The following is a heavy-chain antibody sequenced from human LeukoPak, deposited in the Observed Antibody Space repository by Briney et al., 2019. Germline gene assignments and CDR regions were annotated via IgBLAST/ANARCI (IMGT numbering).Heavy chain of an antibody. J-gene: IGHJ6*03. CDR1: AFTICNSYY. V-gene: IGHV4-38-2*02. CDR3: GRETNSGYYRGSRYYYYMDV. Sequence: PSETLSLNGSGSAFTICNSYYVGQIRQPPGKGLEWIGSIYHSGSTYYNPSLKSRVTISVDTSKNQFSLKLSSVTAADTAVYYCGRETNSGYYRGSRYYYYMDVWGKGTTVTVSS. CDR2: IYHSGST. D-gene: IGHD3-22*01.